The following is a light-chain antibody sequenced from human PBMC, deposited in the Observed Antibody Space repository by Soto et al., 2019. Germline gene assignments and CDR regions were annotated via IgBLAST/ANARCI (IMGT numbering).Light chain of an antibody. V-gene: IGKV1-16*01. CDR3: QHYDGYPQI. CDR2: DAS. CDR1: QGISTF. Sequence: DSQMTQSPSSLSASVGDRVTITCRASQGISTFLAWFQQKPGKAPKTLIYDASSLHSGVPSRFSGSGSGTDFTLTISSLQPEDFATYYCQHYDGYPQIFGQGTRLEI. J-gene: IGKJ5*01.